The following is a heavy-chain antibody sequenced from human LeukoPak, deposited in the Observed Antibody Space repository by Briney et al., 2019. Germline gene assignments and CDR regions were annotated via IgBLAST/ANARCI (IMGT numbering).Heavy chain of an antibody. CDR2: INHSGST. D-gene: IGHD5-18*01. CDR3: ARELAAMVHFDY. V-gene: IGHV4-34*01. Sequence: SETLSLTCAVYGGSFSGYYWSWIRQPPGKGLEWIGEINHSGSTYYNPSLKSRVAISVDTSKNQFSLKLSSVTAADTAVYYCARELAAMVHFDYWGQGTLVTVSS. J-gene: IGHJ4*02. CDR1: GGSFSGYY.